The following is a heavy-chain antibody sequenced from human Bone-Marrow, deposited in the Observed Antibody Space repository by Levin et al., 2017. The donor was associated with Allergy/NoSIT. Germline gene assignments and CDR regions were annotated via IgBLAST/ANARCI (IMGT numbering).Heavy chain of an antibody. J-gene: IGHJ4*02. D-gene: IGHD6-6*01. CDR1: GFIFDDFA. CDR3: ARGNSSEGPFDK. Sequence: SLKISCEVSGFIFDDFAMHWVRQAPGKGLEWVAGTNWNGGSIVYAGSVKGRFTISRDNAKNSLYIQMNSLRLEDTAFYYCARGNSSEGPFDKWGQGSLVTVSS. V-gene: IGHV3-9*01. CDR2: TNWNGGSI.